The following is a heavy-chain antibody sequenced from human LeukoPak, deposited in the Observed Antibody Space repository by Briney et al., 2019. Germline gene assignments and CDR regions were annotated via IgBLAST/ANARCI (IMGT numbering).Heavy chain of an antibody. J-gene: IGHJ6*02. CDR1: GFTFSSYW. CDR2: INSDGSST. CDR3: ARTPGYYYYGMDV. V-gene: IGHV3-74*01. D-gene: IGHD2-2*01. Sequence: GGSLRLSCAASGFTFSSYWMHWVRQAPGKGLVWVSRINSDGSSTSYADSVKGRFTISRDNSKNTLYLQMNSLRAEDTAVYYCARTPGYYYYGMDVWGQGTTVTVSS.